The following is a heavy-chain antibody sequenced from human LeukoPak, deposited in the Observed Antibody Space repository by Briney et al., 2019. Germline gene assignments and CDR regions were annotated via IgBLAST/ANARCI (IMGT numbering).Heavy chain of an antibody. Sequence: PGGSLRLSCAASGFTFSSYAMSWVRQAPGKGLEWVSGLSGSGGNTYYADSVKGRFTISRDNSKNTLYLQMNSLRAEDTAVYYCAKVEDRQQLVGATFDYWGQGTLVTVSS. CDR3: AKVEDRQQLVGATFDY. D-gene: IGHD6-13*01. CDR1: GFTFSSYA. J-gene: IGHJ4*02. V-gene: IGHV3-23*01. CDR2: LSGSGGNT.